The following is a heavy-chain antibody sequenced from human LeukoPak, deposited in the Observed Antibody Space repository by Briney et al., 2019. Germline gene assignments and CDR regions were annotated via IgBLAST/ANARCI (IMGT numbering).Heavy chain of an antibody. V-gene: IGHV3-7*01. D-gene: IGHD1-26*01. Sequence: GGSLRLSCAASGFPLSDYWMSWVRQAPGKGLEWVANIKQDGGEIYYVDSVKDRFTISRDNAKNSLYLQMNSLTAEDTAVYYCARDKIVGATYFDYWGQGTLVTVSS. CDR1: GFPLSDYW. J-gene: IGHJ4*02. CDR3: ARDKIVGATYFDY. CDR2: IKQDGGEI.